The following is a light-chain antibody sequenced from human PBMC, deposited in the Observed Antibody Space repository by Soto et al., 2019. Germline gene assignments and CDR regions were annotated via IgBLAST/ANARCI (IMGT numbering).Light chain of an antibody. CDR2: DAS. CDR3: QQYDSYSTWT. CDR1: QSISFW. V-gene: IGKV1-5*01. J-gene: IGKJ1*01. Sequence: DIQMTQSPSTLSASVGDRVTITCRASQSISFWLAWCQQKPGKAPKLLIYDASSLEGGVPSRFSGSGSGTEFTLTISSLQPDDFATYYCQQYDSYSTWTFGQGTKV.